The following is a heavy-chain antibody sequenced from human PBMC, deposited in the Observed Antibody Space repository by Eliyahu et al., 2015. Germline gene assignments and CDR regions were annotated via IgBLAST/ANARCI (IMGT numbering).Heavy chain of an antibody. Sequence: QVQLQESGPGLVKPSETLSLTCTVSGGSVRTSYGNWIRQSPEKGLEWLGYVSYVXRNWKIEYNPSFKNRVTISVDMSNNLFSLSLSSVTAADTAIYFCARDLPRRDGYNXAFDIWGQGTVVTVS. CDR3: ARDLPRRDGYNXAFDI. D-gene: IGHD5-24*01. J-gene: IGHJ3*02. CDR2: VSYVXRNWKI. CDR1: GGSVRTSY. V-gene: IGHV4-59*02.